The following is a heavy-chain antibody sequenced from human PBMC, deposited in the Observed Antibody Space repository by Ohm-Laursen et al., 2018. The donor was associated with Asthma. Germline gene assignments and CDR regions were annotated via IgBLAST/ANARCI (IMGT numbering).Heavy chain of an antibody. CDR2: IKPDGSQT. V-gene: IGHV3-7*01. CDR3: ATLSWYASQY. Sequence: SLRLSCAALGFTFSGSWMIWVRQAPGKGLQWLAFIKPDGSQTYYADSLEGRFSISRDNSKNSLYLQMSSLRGEDTALYYCATLSWYASQYWGQGTPVTVSS. J-gene: IGHJ4*02. CDR1: GFTFSGSW. D-gene: IGHD2-2*01.